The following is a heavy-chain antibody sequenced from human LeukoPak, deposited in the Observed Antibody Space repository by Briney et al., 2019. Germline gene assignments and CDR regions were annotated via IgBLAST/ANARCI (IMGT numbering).Heavy chain of an antibody. D-gene: IGHD4-23*01. CDR2: ISGSGSPI. CDR1: GFTFSSYS. CDR3: ARGKVKEGMDV. V-gene: IGHV3-48*01. Sequence: GGSLRLSCAASGFTFSSYSINWVRQAPGKGLEWVSYISGSGSPIYYADSVKGRFTISRDNAKSSLYLQINSLRAEDTAVYYCARGKVKEGMDVWGQGTTVTVSS. J-gene: IGHJ6*02.